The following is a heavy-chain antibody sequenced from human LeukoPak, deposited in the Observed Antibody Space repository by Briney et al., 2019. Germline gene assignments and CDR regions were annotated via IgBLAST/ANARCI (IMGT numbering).Heavy chain of an antibody. D-gene: IGHD6-19*01. J-gene: IGHJ6*04. CDR1: GYSFTDYW. V-gene: IGHV5-51*01. CDR2: IYPGDSDT. Sequence: GESLKISCKGSGYSFTDYWIGWVRQMPGKGQEWMGVIYPGDSDTRYSPPFQGQVTISAVKSISTTYLQWSSLTASDTAMYYCARVVGEYNSAWMDVWGKGTTVTVSS. CDR3: ARVVGEYNSAWMDV.